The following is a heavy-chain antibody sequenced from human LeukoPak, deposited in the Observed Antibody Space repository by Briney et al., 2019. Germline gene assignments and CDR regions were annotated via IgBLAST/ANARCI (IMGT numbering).Heavy chain of an antibody. Sequence: GGSLRLSCAGPGFTFGGYGMHWFRQTPGKGLEWMAVIAYDGSRAFYADSVKGRFTISRDNSKNTMSVQMDDLRAEDTAVYYCTRYNNDHFDYWGQGTLVTVSS. J-gene: IGHJ4*02. V-gene: IGHV3-33*01. D-gene: IGHD1-14*01. CDR3: TRYNNDHFDY. CDR2: IAYDGSRA. CDR1: GFTFGGYG.